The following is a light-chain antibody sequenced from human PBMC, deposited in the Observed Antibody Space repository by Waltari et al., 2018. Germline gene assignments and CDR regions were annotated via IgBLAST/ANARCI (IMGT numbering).Light chain of an antibody. V-gene: IGKV3-11*01. J-gene: IGKJ3*01. CDR3: HQRSHWPRT. CDR1: QSVYNY. CDR2: DSS. Sequence: EIVLTQSPATLSLSPGERATLSCRASQSVYNYLAWYQQKPGQAPRLLIYDSSNRATGIPAMFSGSGSGTDFTLTISSLEPEDFAVYYCHQRSHWPRTFGPGTKVDIK.